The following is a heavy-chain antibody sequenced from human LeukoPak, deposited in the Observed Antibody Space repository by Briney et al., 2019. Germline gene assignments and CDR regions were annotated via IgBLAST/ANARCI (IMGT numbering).Heavy chain of an antibody. CDR1: GFTFSSYA. Sequence: GGSLRLSCATSGFTFSSYAMSWVRQAPGQGLEWVSAISGSGGSTYYADSVKGRFTISRDNSKNTLYLQMNSLRAEDTAVYYCAKGSSTSLSEYYYYYGMDVWGQGTTVTVSS. CDR3: AKGSSTSLSEYYYYYGMDV. D-gene: IGHD2-2*01. J-gene: IGHJ6*02. CDR2: ISGSGGST. V-gene: IGHV3-23*01.